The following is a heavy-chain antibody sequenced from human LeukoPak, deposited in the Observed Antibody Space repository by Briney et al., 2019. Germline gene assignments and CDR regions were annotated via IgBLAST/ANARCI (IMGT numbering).Heavy chain of an antibody. CDR2: ISGSGGST. V-gene: IGHV3-23*01. J-gene: IGHJ5*02. CDR3: AKVADDYGDYDWFDP. D-gene: IGHD4-17*01. Sequence: GGSLRLSCAVSGFTFSSYAMSWVRQAPGKGLEWVSAISGSGGSTYYADSVKGRFTISRDNSKNTLYLQMNSLRAEDTAVYYCAKVADDYGDYDWFDPWGQGTLVTVSS. CDR1: GFTFSSYA.